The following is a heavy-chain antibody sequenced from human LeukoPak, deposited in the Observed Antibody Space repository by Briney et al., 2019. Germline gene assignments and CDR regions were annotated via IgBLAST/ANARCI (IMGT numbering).Heavy chain of an antibody. CDR3: TAGRSDYFDF. D-gene: IGHD6-25*01. Sequence: SESLSLTCTVSGGSISSSSYYWGWIRQPPGKGLEWIGSIYYSGSTYYNPSLKSRVTISVDTSKNQFSLKLSSVTAADTAVYYCTAGRSDYFDFWGQGTLVTVSS. CDR2: IYYSGST. J-gene: IGHJ4*02. CDR1: GGSISSSSYY. V-gene: IGHV4-39*01.